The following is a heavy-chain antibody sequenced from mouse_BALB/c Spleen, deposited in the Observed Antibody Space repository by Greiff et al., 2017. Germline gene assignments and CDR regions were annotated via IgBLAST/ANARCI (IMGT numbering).Heavy chain of an antibody. CDR2: IWAGGST. CDR3: ARDRQRYLYAMDY. J-gene: IGHJ4*01. CDR1: GSSLTSYG. Sequence: VKVVESGPGLVAPSQSLSITCTVSGSSLTSYGVHWVRQPPGKGLEWLGVIWAGGSTNYNSALMSRLSISKDNSKSQVFLKMNSLQTDDTAMYYCARDRQRYLYAMDYWGQGTSVTVSS. V-gene: IGHV2-9*02. D-gene: IGHD2-14*01.